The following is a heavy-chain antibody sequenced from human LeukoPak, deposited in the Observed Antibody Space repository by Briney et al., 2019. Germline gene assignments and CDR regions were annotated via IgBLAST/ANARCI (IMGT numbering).Heavy chain of an antibody. D-gene: IGHD5-24*01. J-gene: IGHJ6*02. CDR3: ARDLEGYYYGMDV. CDR2: ISAYNGNT. CDR1: GYTFTSYG. Sequence: APVKVSCKASGYTFTSYGISWVRQAPGQGLEWMGWISAYNGNTNYAQKLQGIVTMTTDTSTSTAYMELRSLRSDDTAVYYCARDLEGYYYGMDVWGQGTTVTVSS. V-gene: IGHV1-18*01.